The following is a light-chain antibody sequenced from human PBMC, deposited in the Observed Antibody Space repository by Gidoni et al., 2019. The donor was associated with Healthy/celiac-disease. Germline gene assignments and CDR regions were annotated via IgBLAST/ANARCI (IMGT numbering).Light chain of an antibody. CDR3: QSYDSSLSGWV. CDR2: SNS. V-gene: IGLV1-40*01. CDR1: SSNIGAGYD. Sequence: QSVLTQPPSVSGAPGHRVTISCTGSSSNIGAGYDVHWYQHLPGTAPKLLIYSNSNRPSGVPDRFSGSKSGTSASLAITGLQAEDEADYYCQSYDSSLSGWVFGGGTKLTVL. J-gene: IGLJ3*02.